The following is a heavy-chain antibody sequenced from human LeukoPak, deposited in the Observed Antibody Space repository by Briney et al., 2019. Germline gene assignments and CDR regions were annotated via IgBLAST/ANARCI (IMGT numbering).Heavy chain of an antibody. CDR2: IYYSGST. CDR1: GASISTPNW. D-gene: IGHD4-23*01. CDR3: ARHQRGNSDAFDI. Sequence: PSGTLSLTCAVSGASISTPNWWSWVRQPPGKGLEWIGYIYYSGSTNYNPSLKSRVTISVDTSKNRFSLKLSSVTAADTAVFYCARHQRGNSDAFDIWGQGTMVTVSS. J-gene: IGHJ3*02. V-gene: IGHV4-4*02.